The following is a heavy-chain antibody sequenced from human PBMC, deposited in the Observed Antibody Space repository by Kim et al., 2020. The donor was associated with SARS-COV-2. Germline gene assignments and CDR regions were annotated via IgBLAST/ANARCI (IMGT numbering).Heavy chain of an antibody. CDR2: IWYDGSNK. CDR3: ARPTSPGYDFWSGYYGH. Sequence: GGSLRLSCAASGFTFSSYGMHWVRQAPGKGLEWVAVIWYDGSNKYYADSVKGRFTISRDNSKNTLYLQMNSLRAEDTAVYYCARPTSPGYDFWSGYYGHWGQGTLVTVSS. D-gene: IGHD3-3*01. V-gene: IGHV3-33*01. CDR1: GFTFSSYG. J-gene: IGHJ4*02.